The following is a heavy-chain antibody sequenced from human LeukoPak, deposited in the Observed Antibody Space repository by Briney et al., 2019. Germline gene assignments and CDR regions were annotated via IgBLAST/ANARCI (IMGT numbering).Heavy chain of an antibody. CDR2: IRYDGSNK. CDR1: GFTFSSYC. Sequence: GGSLRLSCAASGFTFSSYCMHWVRQAPGKGLEWVAFIRYDGSNKYYADSVKGRFTTPRDNAKNSLYLQMNSLRAEETAVYCCARFGGDGYNLAGFAFDIWGQGTMVTVSS. J-gene: IGHJ3*02. D-gene: IGHD5-24*01. CDR3: ARFGGDGYNLAGFAFDI. V-gene: IGHV3-30*02.